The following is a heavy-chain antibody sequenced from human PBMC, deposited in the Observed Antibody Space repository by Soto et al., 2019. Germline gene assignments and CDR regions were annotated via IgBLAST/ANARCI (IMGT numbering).Heavy chain of an antibody. CDR2: IYYSGST. V-gene: IGHV4-59*01. CDR1: GGSISSYY. CDR3: ARAWGYFYDSRGQQPPDAFDI. J-gene: IGHJ3*02. Sequence: SETLSLTCTVSGGSISSYYWSWMRQPPGKGLEWIGYIYYSGSTNYNPSLKSRVTISVDTSKNQFSLKLSSVTAADTAVYYCARAWGYFYDSRGQQPPDAFDIWGQGTMVTVSS. D-gene: IGHD3-22*01.